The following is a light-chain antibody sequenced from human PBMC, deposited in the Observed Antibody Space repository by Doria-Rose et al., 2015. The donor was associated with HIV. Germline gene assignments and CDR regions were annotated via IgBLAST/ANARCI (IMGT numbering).Light chain of an antibody. J-gene: IGKJ3*01. CDR1: QSLLYTSKNY. Sequence: DIRVTQSPESLGMSLGERATLNCRSNQSLLYTSKNYLAWYQQKPGQPPNLLIYWASTRQSGVPARFSGSGSGTDFTLTISSLEAEDVAVYYCQQYCDTPSFGPGTTVDIK. CDR2: WAS. CDR3: QQYCDTPS. V-gene: IGKV4-1*01.